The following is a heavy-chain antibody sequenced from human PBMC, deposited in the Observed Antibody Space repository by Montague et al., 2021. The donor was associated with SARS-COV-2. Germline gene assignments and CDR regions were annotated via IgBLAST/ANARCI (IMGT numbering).Heavy chain of an antibody. CDR3: AGEAMVRGFDYYGMDV. J-gene: IGHJ6*02. CDR2: ISSSSSSI. Sequence: SLRLSCAASGFTFSSYSMNWVRQAPGKGLEWVSSISSSSSSIYYADSVKGRFTISRDNAKNSLYLQMNSLRAEDTAVYYCAGEAMVRGFDYYGMDVWGQGTTVTVSS. D-gene: IGHD3-10*01. V-gene: IGHV3-21*01. CDR1: GFTFSSYS.